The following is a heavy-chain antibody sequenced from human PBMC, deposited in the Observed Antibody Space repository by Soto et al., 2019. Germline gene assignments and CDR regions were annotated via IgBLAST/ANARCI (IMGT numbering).Heavy chain of an antibody. D-gene: IGHD5-12*01. CDR3: ARDAQGHDGYGGGMDV. CDR2: IWPDGSKK. CDR1: GFTFSYYG. J-gene: IGHJ6*02. Sequence: QMQLVASGGGVVQPGRSLRLSCAASGFTFSYYGMHWVRQAPGKGLEWVAVIWPDGSKKYYADSVKGRFAISRDNSKNSLYLQMNSLTVEDTAVYYCARDAQGHDGYGGGMDVWGQGITVIVSS. V-gene: IGHV3-33*01.